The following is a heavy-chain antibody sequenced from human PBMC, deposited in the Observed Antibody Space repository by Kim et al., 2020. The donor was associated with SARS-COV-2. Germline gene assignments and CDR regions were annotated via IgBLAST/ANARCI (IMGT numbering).Heavy chain of an antibody. CDR2: ISSSSSTI. J-gene: IGHJ6*02. Sequence: GGSLRLFCAASGFTFSSYSMNWVRQAPGKGLEWVSYISSSSSTIYYADSVKGRFTISRDNAKNSLYLQMNSLRAEDTAVYYCARRRYGSGSYYSDYYYYGMDVWGQGTTVTVSS. CDR1: GFTFSSYS. V-gene: IGHV3-48*04. CDR3: ARRRYGSGSYYSDYYYYGMDV. D-gene: IGHD3-10*01.